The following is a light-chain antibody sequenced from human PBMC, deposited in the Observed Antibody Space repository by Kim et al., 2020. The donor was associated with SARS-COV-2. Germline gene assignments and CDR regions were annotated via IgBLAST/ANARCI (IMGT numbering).Light chain of an antibody. Sequence: ASVGDRVTITCRASQSIHKWLAWYQQKPGTAPKLLIYDASDLEDGVPSRFNGNRSGTEFSLTIGSLQPDDFATYYCQQYNTSLRTFGQGTKVDIK. J-gene: IGKJ1*01. CDR1: QSIHKW. CDR3: QQYNTSLRT. CDR2: DAS. V-gene: IGKV1-5*01.